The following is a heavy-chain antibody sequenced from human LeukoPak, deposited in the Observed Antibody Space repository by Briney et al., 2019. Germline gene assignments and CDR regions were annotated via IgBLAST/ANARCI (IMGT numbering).Heavy chain of an antibody. CDR2: AYYSGST. CDR1: GGSISDFY. Sequence: SETLSLTCTVSGGSISDFYWSWIRQSPGKGLEWIGYAYYSGSTNYNPSLKSRVTISVDVSKNQFSLKLSSVTAADTAVYYCAREGIAVAGYYWFDPWGQGTLVTVSS. D-gene: IGHD6-19*01. CDR3: AREGIAVAGYYWFDP. J-gene: IGHJ5*02. V-gene: IGHV4-59*01.